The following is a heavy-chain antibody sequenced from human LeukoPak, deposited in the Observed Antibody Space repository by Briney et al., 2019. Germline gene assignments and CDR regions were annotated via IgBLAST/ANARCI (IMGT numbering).Heavy chain of an antibody. CDR1: GGSISSGGYY. CDR3: ARGEEAAILFDY. CDR2: IYYSGST. J-gene: IGHJ4*02. D-gene: IGHD2-2*02. Sequence: SQTLSLTCTVSGGSISSGGYYWSWIRQHPGKGLEWIGYIYYSGSTYYNPSLKSRVTISVDTSKNQFSLKLSSVTAADTAVYYCARGEEAAILFDYWAREPWSPSPQ. V-gene: IGHV4-31*03.